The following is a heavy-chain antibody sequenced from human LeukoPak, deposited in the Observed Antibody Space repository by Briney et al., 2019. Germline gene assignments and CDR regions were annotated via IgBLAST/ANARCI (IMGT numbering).Heavy chain of an antibody. CDR1: GFTFSSYG. V-gene: IGHV3-30*18. Sequence: PGGSPRLSCAASGFTFSSYGMHWVRQAPGKGLEWVAVISYDGSNKYYADSVKGRFTISRDNSKNTLYLQMNSLRAEDTAVYYCAKEGDHYDYVWGSYRSHGYFDLWGRGTLVTVSS. CDR3: AKEGDHYDYVWGSYRSHGYFDL. J-gene: IGHJ2*01. D-gene: IGHD3-16*02. CDR2: ISYDGSNK.